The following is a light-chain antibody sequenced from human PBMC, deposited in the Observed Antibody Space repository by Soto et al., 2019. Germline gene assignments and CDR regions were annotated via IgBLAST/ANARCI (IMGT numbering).Light chain of an antibody. CDR2: DAS. Sequence: DIPMTPSPSTLSASVGDRVTIPCRASQSISTWLAWYQQKPGKAPKLLIYDASSLDSGVPSRFSGSGSGTEFTLTISSLQPDDFATYYCQQYNSYSTFGQGTKVDIK. CDR3: QQYNSYST. V-gene: IGKV1-5*01. J-gene: IGKJ1*01. CDR1: QSISTW.